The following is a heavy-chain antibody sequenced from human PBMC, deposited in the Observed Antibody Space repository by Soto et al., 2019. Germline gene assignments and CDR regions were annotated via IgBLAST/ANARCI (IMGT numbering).Heavy chain of an antibody. D-gene: IGHD6-6*01. J-gene: IGHJ6*02. CDR2: IYPGDSDT. V-gene: IGHV5-51*01. Sequence: PGESLKISCKGSGYSFTSYWIGWVRQMPGKGLEWMGIIYPGDSDTRYSPSFQGQVTISADKSLRTAYLQWTSLKASDTALYYCARTRSFTLGFYYYGMDVWGQGTTVTVSS. CDR1: GYSFTSYW. CDR3: ARTRSFTLGFYYYGMDV.